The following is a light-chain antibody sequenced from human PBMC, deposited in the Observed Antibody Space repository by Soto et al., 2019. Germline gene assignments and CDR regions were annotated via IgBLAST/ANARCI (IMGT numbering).Light chain of an antibody. CDR3: SSYAGSRLV. Sequence: QSALTQPPSASGSPGQSVTISCTGTSSDVGGYNYVSWYQQHPGKAPKLMIYEVSKRPSGVPDRFSGSKSGNTASLTVSGLQAEDEADYYVSSYAGSRLVFGGGTQLTVL. V-gene: IGLV2-8*01. CDR2: EVS. CDR1: SSDVGGYNY. J-gene: IGLJ2*01.